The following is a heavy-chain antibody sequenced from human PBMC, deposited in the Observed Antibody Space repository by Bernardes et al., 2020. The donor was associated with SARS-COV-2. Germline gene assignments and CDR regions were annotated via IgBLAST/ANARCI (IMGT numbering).Heavy chain of an antibody. D-gene: IGHD2-21*01. Sequence: ASVKVSCKASGYTFTSYGISWVRQAPGQGLEWMGWISAYNGNTNYAQKLQGRVTMTTDTSTSTAYMELRSLRADDTAVYYCAREGDGTYTNGPFDHWGQETLVTVSS. CDR2: ISAYNGNT. J-gene: IGHJ4*02. CDR1: GYTFTSYG. V-gene: IGHV1-18*04. CDR3: AREGDGTYTNGPFDH.